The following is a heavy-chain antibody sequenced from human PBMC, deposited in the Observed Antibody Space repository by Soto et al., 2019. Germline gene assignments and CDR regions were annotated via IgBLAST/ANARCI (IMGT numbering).Heavy chain of an antibody. V-gene: IGHV1-69*13. CDR3: ARTTMTTVTTRPYYFYYGMEV. CDR2: IIPIFGTA. J-gene: IGHJ6*02. CDR1: GGTFSSYA. Sequence: SVKVSCKASGGTFSSYAISWVRQAPGQGLEWMGGIIPIFGTANYAQKFQGRVTITADESTSTAYMELSSLRSEDTAVYYCARTTMTTVTTRPYYFYYGMEVWGQGTTVTVSS. D-gene: IGHD4-17*01.